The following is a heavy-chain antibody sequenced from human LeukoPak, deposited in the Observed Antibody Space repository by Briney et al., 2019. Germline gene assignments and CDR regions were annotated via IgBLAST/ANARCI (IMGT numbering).Heavy chain of an antibody. Sequence: GGSLRLSCAASGFTFSAHDLTWVRQAPGKGLEWVAVISYDGSNKYYADSVKGRFTISRDNSKNTLYLQMNSLRAEDTAVYYCAKAESIAAAGDYWGQGTLVTVSS. J-gene: IGHJ4*02. CDR2: ISYDGSNK. D-gene: IGHD6-13*01. CDR1: GFTFSAHD. V-gene: IGHV3-30-3*01. CDR3: AKAESIAAAGDY.